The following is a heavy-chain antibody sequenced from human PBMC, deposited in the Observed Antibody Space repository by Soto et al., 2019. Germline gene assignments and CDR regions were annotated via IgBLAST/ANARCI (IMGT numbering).Heavy chain of an antibody. Sequence: GGSLRLSCAASGFTFSSYAMSWVRQAPGKGLEWVSAISGSGGSTYYADSVKGRFTISRDNSKNTLYLQMNSLRAEDTAVYYCAKGEDYFDWLTHFDYWGQGTLVTVSS. CDR2: ISGSGGST. V-gene: IGHV3-23*01. D-gene: IGHD3-9*01. J-gene: IGHJ4*02. CDR3: AKGEDYFDWLTHFDY. CDR1: GFTFSSYA.